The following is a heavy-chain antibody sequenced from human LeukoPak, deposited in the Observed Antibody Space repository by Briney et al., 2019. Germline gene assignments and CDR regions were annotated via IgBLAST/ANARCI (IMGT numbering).Heavy chain of an antibody. CDR2: IRYDETYK. CDR1: GFTFSGYG. V-gene: IGHV3-30*02. J-gene: IGHJ4*02. Sequence: GGSLRLSCTASGFTFSGYGMHWGRQAPGKGLEWVSFIRYDETYKYYADSVKGRFTISRDNSKNTLYLQMNSLRAEDTAVYYCAKGWPAGNWGQGTLVTVSS. D-gene: IGHD3-10*01. CDR3: AKGWPAGN.